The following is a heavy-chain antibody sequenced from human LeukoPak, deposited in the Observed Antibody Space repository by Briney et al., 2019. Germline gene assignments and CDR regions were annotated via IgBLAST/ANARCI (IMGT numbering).Heavy chain of an antibody. D-gene: IGHD3-22*01. CDR3: ARDFDSEGGYDSSGYADY. J-gene: IGHJ4*02. V-gene: IGHV3-64*01. CDR1: GFTFSSYA. Sequence: GGSLRLSCATSGFTFSSYAMHWVRQAPGKGLEYVSAISGNGGSTYHANSVKGRFTISRDNSKNTLYLQMGSLRPEDMAVYYCARDFDSEGGYDSSGYADYWGRGTLVTVSS. CDR2: ISGNGGST.